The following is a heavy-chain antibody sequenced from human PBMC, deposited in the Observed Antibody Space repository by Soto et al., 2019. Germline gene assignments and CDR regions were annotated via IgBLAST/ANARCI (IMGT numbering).Heavy chain of an antibody. D-gene: IGHD4-17*01. V-gene: IGHV1-46*01. CDR2: INPSGGST. CDR3: ARSTTVVTYSYYYYGMDV. CDR1: GYTFTSYY. Sequence: ASVKVSCKASGYTFTSYYMHWVRQARGQGLEWMGIINPSGGSTSYAQKFQGRVTMTRDTSTSTVYMELSSLRSEDTAVYYCARSTTVVTYSYYYYGMDVWGQGTTVTVSS. J-gene: IGHJ6*02.